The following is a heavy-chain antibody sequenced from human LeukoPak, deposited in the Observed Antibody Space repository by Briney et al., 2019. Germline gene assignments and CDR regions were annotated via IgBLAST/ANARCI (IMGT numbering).Heavy chain of an antibody. V-gene: IGHV1-2*02. CDR1: GYTFTGYY. CDR3: ARRSLHYYGSPPFDY. J-gene: IGHJ4*02. CDR2: INPNSGGT. D-gene: IGHD3-10*01. Sequence: ASVKVSCKASGYTFTGYYMHWVRQAPGQGLEWMGWINPNSGGTNYAQKFQGRVTMTRDTSISTAYLQWSSLKASDTAMYYCARRSLHYYGSPPFDYWGQGTLVTVSS.